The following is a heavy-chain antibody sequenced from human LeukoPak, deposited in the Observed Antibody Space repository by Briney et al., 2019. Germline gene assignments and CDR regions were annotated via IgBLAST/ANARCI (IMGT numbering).Heavy chain of an antibody. CDR2: IYSGGST. J-gene: IGHJ4*02. CDR1: GFTVSRNY. Sequence: GGSLRLSCAASGFTVSRNYMSWVRQAPGKGLEWVSVIYSGGSTDYADSVKGRFTISRDNSKNTLNLQMNSLRAEDTAVYYCVKVAAPGSGGRGGYWGQGTLVTVSS. CDR3: VKVAAPGSGGRGGY. V-gene: IGHV3-53*01. D-gene: IGHD6-13*01.